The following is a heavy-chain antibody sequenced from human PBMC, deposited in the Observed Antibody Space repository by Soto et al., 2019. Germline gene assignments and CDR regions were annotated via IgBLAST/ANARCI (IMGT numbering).Heavy chain of an antibody. J-gene: IGHJ3*02. D-gene: IGHD1-26*01. CDR3: ARPGSGSYLGYDAFGI. CDR1: GGTFSSYA. Sequence: SVKVSCKASGGTFSSYAISWVRQAPGQGLEWMGGIIPIFGTANYAQKFQGRVTITADESTSTAYMELSSLRSEDTAVYYCARPGSGSYLGYDAFGIWGQGTMVTVSS. V-gene: IGHV1-69*13. CDR2: IIPIFGTA.